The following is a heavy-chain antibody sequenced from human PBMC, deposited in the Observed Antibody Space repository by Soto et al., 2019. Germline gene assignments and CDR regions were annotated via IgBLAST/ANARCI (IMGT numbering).Heavy chain of an antibody. V-gene: IGHV1-2*04. CDR1: GYTFTGYY. CDR2: INPNSGGT. D-gene: IGHD3-22*01. J-gene: IGHJ6*02. CDR3: ARSYYYDSSGSPPPHYYYYYGMDV. Sequence: ASVKVSCKASGYTFTGYYMHWVRQAPGQGLEWMGWINPNSGGTNYAQKFQGWVTMTRDTSISTAYMELGRLRSDDTAVYYCARSYYYDSSGSPPPHYYYYYGMDVWGQGTTVTVSS.